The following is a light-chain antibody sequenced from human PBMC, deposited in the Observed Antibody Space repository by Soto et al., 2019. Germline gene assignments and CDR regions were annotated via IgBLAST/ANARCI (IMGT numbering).Light chain of an antibody. CDR1: QKISSTV. J-gene: IGKJ5*01. Sequence: EIVLTQSPGILSLSPGERASLSCRASQKISSTVLAWYQQKPGQAPRLLIYGAFSRATGIPDRFSGSGSGTDFTLTISRLEPEDSAVYFCQQYGSSPITFGQGTRLEIK. CDR2: GAF. V-gene: IGKV3-20*01. CDR3: QQYGSSPIT.